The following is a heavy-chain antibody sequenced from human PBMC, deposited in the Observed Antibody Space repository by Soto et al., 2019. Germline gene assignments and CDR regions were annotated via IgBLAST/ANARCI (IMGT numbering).Heavy chain of an antibody. CDR2: IIPFSGIA. CDR3: ARSLYCGSLFQRGNYYYYYGMDV. CDR1: GGTFGIYA. Sequence: GASVKVSCKASGGTFGIYAITWVRQAPGQGLEWMGGIIPFSGIANYTQKFQGRVTITADDSTSTAYMDLSSLRSEDTAVYYCARSLYCGSLFQRGNYYYYYGMDVWGQGTTVTVS. D-gene: IGHD6-13*01. J-gene: IGHJ6*02. V-gene: IGHV1-69*13.